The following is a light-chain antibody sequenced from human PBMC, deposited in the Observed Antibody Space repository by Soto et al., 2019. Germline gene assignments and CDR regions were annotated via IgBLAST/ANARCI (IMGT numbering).Light chain of an antibody. CDR1: QGISSY. Sequence: AIRMTQSPSSFSASTGDRVTITCRASQGISSYLAWYQQKPGKAPQLLIYAASTLHSGAPSRFSGSGSGTYFTLTISSLQAEDLATYYCQHYYSYPITFGQGTRLEIK. CDR2: AAS. V-gene: IGKV1-8*01. J-gene: IGKJ5*01. CDR3: QHYYSYPIT.